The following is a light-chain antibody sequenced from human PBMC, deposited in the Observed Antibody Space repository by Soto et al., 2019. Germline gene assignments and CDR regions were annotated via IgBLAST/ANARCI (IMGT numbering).Light chain of an antibody. CDR3: MQTLQSRT. CDR2: MGS. CDR1: QSLVHSNGYNY. V-gene: IGKV2-28*01. Sequence: DIVMTQSPLSLPVTPGEPASISSRSSQSLVHSNGYNYLDWYLQKPGQSPQVLIYMGSNRASGVPDRFSGSGSGTDFTLKISRVEAEDVGVYYCMQTLQSRTFGQGTKVEI. J-gene: IGKJ1*01.